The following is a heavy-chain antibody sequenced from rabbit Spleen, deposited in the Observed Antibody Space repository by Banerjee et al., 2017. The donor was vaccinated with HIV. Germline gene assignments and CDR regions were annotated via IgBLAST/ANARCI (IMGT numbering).Heavy chain of an antibody. V-gene: IGHV1S45*01. CDR3: ARHWGL. CDR1: GFSFSSYS. CDR2: INTGSGGT. Sequence: QEQLEESGGDLVKPEGSLTLTCTASGFSFSSYSMSWVRQAPGKGLEWIGAINTGSGGTYYASWVNGRFTISKTSSTTVTLQLNSLTAADTATYFCARHWGLWGQGTLVTVS. D-gene: IGHD3-1*01. J-gene: IGHJ4*01.